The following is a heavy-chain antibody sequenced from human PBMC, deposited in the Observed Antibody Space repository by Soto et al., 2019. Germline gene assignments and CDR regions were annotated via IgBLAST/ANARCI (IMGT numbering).Heavy chain of an antibody. CDR1: GYSFTSYW. Sequence: WESLKISCKGSGYSFTSYWISWVRQMPGKGLEWMGRIDPSDSYTNYSPSFQGHVTISADKSISTAYLQWSRLKASDTARYYCARSKGYCSNTRCISLLYCYYGIDVWGQGTMVTVSS. V-gene: IGHV5-10-1*01. CDR2: IDPSDSYT. CDR3: ARSKGYCSNTRCISLLYCYYGIDV. J-gene: IGHJ6*02. D-gene: IGHD2-2*01.